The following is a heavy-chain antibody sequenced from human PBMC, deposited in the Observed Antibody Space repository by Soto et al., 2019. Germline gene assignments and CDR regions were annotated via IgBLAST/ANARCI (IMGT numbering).Heavy chain of an antibody. CDR3: VRASYILPFDP. CDR1: GDSIDRGGYT. D-gene: IGHD3-10*01. Sequence: QLQLQESGSGLVKPSQTLSLTCTVSGDSIDRGGYTWNWIRQPPGKGLEWIGYIYHSGSAHYNASPEGRVSLSVDMSKNQFSLQLTSVTDADTAVYYCVRASYILPFDPWGQGIFVTVSS. CDR2: IYHSGSA. J-gene: IGHJ5*02. V-gene: IGHV4-30-2*01.